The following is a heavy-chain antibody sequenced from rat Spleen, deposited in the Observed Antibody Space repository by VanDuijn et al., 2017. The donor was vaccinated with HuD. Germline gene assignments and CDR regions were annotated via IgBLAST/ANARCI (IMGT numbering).Heavy chain of an antibody. D-gene: IGHD1-11*01. CDR1: GFTFSNYY. CDR3: TTDYGGYWYFDF. J-gene: IGHJ2*01. V-gene: IGHV5-27*01. Sequence: EVQLVESDGGLVQPGRSLKLSCAASGFTFSNYYMAWVRQAPTKGLEWVAYLSTGGGSTYYRESVKGRFTISRDNAKSTLYLQMDSLRSEDTATYYCTTDYGGYWYFDFWGQGVMVTVSS. CDR2: LSTGGGST.